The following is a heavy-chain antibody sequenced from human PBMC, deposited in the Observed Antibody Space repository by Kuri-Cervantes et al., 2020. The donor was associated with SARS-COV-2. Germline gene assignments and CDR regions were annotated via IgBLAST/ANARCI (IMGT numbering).Heavy chain of an antibody. CDR3: AKALGNYYYYGMDV. J-gene: IGHJ6*02. Sequence: GGSLRLSCAASGFNFRTYGLHWVRQAPGKGLEWVALISFDGSNKYYADSVKGRFTISRDNSKNTQYLQMNSLRAEDTAVYYCAKALGNYYYYGMDVWGQGTTVTVSS. CDR2: ISFDGSNK. CDR1: GFNFRTYG. D-gene: IGHD7-27*01. V-gene: IGHV3-30*18.